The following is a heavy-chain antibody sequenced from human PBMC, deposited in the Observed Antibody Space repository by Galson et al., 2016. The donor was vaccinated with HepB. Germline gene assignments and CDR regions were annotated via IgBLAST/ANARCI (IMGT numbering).Heavy chain of an antibody. CDR3: ARPLQNSYGLDY. CDR2: IYPGDSDT. CDR1: GYNFTTTYW. D-gene: IGHD5-18*01. V-gene: IGHV5-51*01. J-gene: IGHJ4*02. Sequence: QSGAEVKKPGESLQISCKASGYNFTTTYWITWVRQMPGKVLEWMGMIYPGDSDTRYSPPFQGQVIISVDKSISTAYLQWSSLKASDTAMYYCARPLQNSYGLDYWGQGTLVTVSS.